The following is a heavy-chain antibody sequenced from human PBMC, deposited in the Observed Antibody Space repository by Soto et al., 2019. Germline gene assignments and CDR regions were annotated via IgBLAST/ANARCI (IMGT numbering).Heavy chain of an antibody. D-gene: IGHD3-22*01. J-gene: IGHJ4*02. CDR1: GFSLSTRGVG. CDR2: IYWNYDK. CDR3: PHVPFYYSDSRGYIDY. V-gene: IGHV2-5*01. Sequence: SGPTLVNPTQTLTLTCTFSGFSLSTRGVGVGWTRQPPGKALGWLALIYWNYDKRYSPFMKSRLTITKDTSKNQVVFTMNNMDPVDTATYYCPHVPFYYSDSRGYIDYWGQGTLVTVSS.